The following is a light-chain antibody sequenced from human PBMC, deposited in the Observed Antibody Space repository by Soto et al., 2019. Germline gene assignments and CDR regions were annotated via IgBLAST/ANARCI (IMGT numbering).Light chain of an antibody. CDR1: SGHSTYI. CDR3: ETWDSNTRV. V-gene: IGLV4-60*03. CDR2: LEGSGSY. J-gene: IGLJ7*01. Sequence: QPVLTQSSSASASLGSSVKLTCTLSSGHSTYIIAWHQQQPGKAPRYLMKLEGSGSYNRGSGVPDRFSGSSSGADRYLTIYNLQSEDEADYYCETWDSNTRVFGGGTQLTVL.